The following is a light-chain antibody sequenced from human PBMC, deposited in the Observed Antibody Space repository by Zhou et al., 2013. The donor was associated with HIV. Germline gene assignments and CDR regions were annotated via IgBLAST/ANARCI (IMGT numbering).Light chain of an antibody. CDR1: QSVGRY. V-gene: IGKV1-33*01. CDR3: QQYDNLLTWT. Sequence: DIQLTQSPSSLSASVGDRVTITCRASQSVGRYLNWYQQKPGKAPSLLIYAASSLQSGVPSRFSGSGSGTHFTFTISSLQPEDIATYYCQQYDNLLTWTFGQGTKVKIK. J-gene: IGKJ1*01. CDR2: AAS.